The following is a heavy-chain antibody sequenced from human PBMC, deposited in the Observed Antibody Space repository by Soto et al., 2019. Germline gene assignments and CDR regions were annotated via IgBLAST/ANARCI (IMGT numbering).Heavy chain of an antibody. J-gene: IGHJ1*01. Sequence: QVHLVESGGGVVQPGRSLRLSCAASGFTFNSYGMHWVRQAPGKGLEWVAVIWYDGSNKYYADSVKGRFTISRDNSKNTLYLQRKRLRADDTAVYYCAREKGDSSGYYFGSQFQPWGQATRVTVTS. D-gene: IGHD3-22*01. V-gene: IGHV3-33*01. CDR2: IWYDGSNK. CDR1: GFTFNSYG. CDR3: AREKGDSSGYYFGSQFQP.